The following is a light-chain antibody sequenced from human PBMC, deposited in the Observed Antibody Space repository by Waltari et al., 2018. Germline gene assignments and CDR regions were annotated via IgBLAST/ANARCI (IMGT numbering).Light chain of an antibody. CDR1: QSILSSSNNKHQ. CDR3: QENYSSGT. J-gene: IGKJ1*01. Sequence: DIVMTQSPDSLAVSLGERATFNCKSSQSILSSSNNKHQLAWYLHRPGQPPKLLIYWASTRKSGVPERFSGSGSGTDFTLTISSLQAEDVGTYYCQENYSSGTFGQGTKVEIK. V-gene: IGKV4-1*01. CDR2: WAS.